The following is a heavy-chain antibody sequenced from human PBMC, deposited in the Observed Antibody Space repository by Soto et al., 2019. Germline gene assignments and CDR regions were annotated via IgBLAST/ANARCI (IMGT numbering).Heavy chain of an antibody. Sequence: QVQLQESGPGLVKPSQTLSLTCTVSGGSISSGDYYWSWIRQPPGKGLEWIGYIYYSGSTYYNPSLKSRVTTSVDTSTNPCSLKLSSVTAADTAVYYWARGGGFGAPTIDYWGQGTLVTVSS. CDR3: ARGGGFGAPTIDY. J-gene: IGHJ4*02. CDR2: IYYSGST. V-gene: IGHV4-30-4*01. D-gene: IGHD3-10*01. CDR1: GGSISSGDYY.